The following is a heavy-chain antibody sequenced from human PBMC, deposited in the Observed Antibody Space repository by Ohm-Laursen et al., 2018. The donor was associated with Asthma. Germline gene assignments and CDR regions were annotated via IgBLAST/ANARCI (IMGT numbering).Heavy chain of an antibody. Sequence: SLRLSCAASGLTSNSYWMHWVRQAPGKGLVWVSRISLHGSSISHADSVKGQFTISTDSAKNTLYLQMNSLRPEDTAVYYCASTSSYSYYYGMDVWGQGTTVSVSS. CDR2: ISLHGSSI. CDR1: GLTSNSYW. V-gene: IGHV3-74*01. J-gene: IGHJ6*02. CDR3: ASTSSYSYYYGMDV.